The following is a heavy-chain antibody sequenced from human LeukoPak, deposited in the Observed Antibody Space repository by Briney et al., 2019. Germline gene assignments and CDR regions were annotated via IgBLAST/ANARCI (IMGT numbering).Heavy chain of an antibody. Sequence: PGGSLRLSCATSGFTFSHYGMHWVRQAPGKGLEWVAVIWSDGSNRYYGDPVKGRFTISRDNFQRTVYLQMNSLRAEDTAVYYCARAGYSSSLFDYYFYMDVWGKGTTVTVSS. D-gene: IGHD6-13*01. CDR1: GFTFSHYG. J-gene: IGHJ6*03. CDR2: IWSDGSNR. V-gene: IGHV3-33*01. CDR3: ARAGYSSSLFDYYFYMDV.